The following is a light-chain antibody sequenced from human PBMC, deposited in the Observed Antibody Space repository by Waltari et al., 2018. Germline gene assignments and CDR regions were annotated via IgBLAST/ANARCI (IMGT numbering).Light chain of an antibody. CDR2: GAS. CDR3: QQYGNSPT. V-gene: IGKV3-20*01. J-gene: IGKJ1*01. Sequence: EIVLTQSPGTLSLSPGERATLSCRASQSVTNNYLAWYQQKPVQPPRLLIYGASNRATGIPDRFTGSGSGPDFTLTISRLEAEDFAVYHCQQYGNSPTFGQGTKVEI. CDR1: QSVTNNY.